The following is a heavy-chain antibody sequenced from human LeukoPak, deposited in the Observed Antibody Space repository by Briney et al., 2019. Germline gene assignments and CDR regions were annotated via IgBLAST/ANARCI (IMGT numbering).Heavy chain of an antibody. CDR2: ISSDGGNK. Sequence: GGSLRLSCAASGFTFRNYAIHWVRQAPGKGLEWVSVISSDGGNKKYADSVKGRFTISRDNSKTTLYVEMNSLRTEDTAVYYCAREIFYGLDVWGQGTTVTVSS. J-gene: IGHJ6*02. V-gene: IGHV3-30-3*01. CDR1: GFTFRNYA. CDR3: AREIFYGLDV. D-gene: IGHD3-9*01.